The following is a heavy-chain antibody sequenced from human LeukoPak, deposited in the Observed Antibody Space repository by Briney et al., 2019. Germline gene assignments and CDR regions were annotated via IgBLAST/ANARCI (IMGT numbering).Heavy chain of an antibody. CDR1: GFTFSSHG. CDR2: ISSSGSTI. D-gene: IGHD3-10*02. CDR3: AELGITMIGGV. Sequence: GXSLRXSCAASGFTFSSHGMSWVRQAPGKGLEWVSYISSSGSTIYYADSVKGRFTISRDNAKNSLYLQMNSLRAEDTDGYYCAELGITMIGGVWGKGTTVTISS. J-gene: IGHJ6*04. V-gene: IGHV3-48*03.